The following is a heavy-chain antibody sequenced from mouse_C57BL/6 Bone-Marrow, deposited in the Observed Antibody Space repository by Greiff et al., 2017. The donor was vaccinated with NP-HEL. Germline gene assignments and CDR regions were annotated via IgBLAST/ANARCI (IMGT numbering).Heavy chain of an antibody. CDR1: GFTFSDFY. D-gene: IGHD3-2*02. J-gene: IGHJ3*01. CDR2: SRNKANDYTT. V-gene: IGHV7-1*01. CDR3: ARDGTSSGPSSAWFAY. Sequence: EVNLVESGGGLVQSGRSLRLSCATSGFTFSDFYMEWVRQAPGKGLEWIAASRNKANDYTTEYSASVKGRFIVSRDTSQSILYLQMNALRAEDTAIYYCARDGTSSGPSSAWFAYWGQGTLVTVSA.